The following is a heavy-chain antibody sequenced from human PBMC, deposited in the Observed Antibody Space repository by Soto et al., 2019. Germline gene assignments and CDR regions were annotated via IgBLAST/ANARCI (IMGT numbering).Heavy chain of an antibody. Sequence: SETMSLSCTFSGCPISANGCYGGWIRQPPGKGREWIGSSDXSGSPYDNPSLKSRVTISVXTYKNQLSLKRKSVTAADTAVYYCARHVSIGYCNTTSCYLLSWFEAGGQGTLVTVPQ. CDR2: SDXSGSP. CDR1: GCPISANGCY. D-gene: IGHD2-2*01. CDR3: ARHVSIGYCNTTSCYLLSWFEA. J-gene: IGHJ5*02. V-gene: IGHV4-39*01.